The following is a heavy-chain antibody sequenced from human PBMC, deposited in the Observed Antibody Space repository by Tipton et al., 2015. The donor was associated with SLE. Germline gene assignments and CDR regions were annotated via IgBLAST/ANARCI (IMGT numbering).Heavy chain of an antibody. CDR3: VRDTSNDEYYVPGSFDY. Sequence: SLRLSCAASGFSFNTYGMHWVRQAPGKGLEWVAVIWYDGSNTHYADSVKGRFTISRDNSRNTLYLQMNSLRDEDTAVYYCVRDTSNDEYYVPGSFDYWGQGTLVTVSS. CDR2: IWYDGSNT. V-gene: IGHV3-33*01. J-gene: IGHJ4*02. CDR1: GFSFNTYG. D-gene: IGHD3-10*01.